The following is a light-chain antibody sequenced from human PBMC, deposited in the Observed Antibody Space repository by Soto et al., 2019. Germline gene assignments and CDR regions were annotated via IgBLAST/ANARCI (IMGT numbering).Light chain of an antibody. J-gene: IGLJ1*01. Sequence: QSVLTQPASVSGSPGQSITISCTGTSSDVGSYNLVSWYQHHPGKAPKLMIYEVSKQPSGVSNRFSGSKSGNTASLTISGLQAEDEADYYCCSYAGSSTLVFGTGTKVTVL. CDR1: SSDVGSYNL. V-gene: IGLV2-23*02. CDR3: CSYAGSSTLV. CDR2: EVS.